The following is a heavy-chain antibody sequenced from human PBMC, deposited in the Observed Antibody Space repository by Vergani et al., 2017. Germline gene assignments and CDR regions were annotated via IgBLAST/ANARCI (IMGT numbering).Heavy chain of an antibody. CDR2: LSASDRRT. CDR3: AKVGRSEVAGTFGAFDI. J-gene: IGHJ3*02. D-gene: IGHD6-19*01. Sequence: QVQLVESGGGVVKPGGSLRLSCAASGFTFSDYYMSWIRQAPGKGLEWVSTLSASDRRTHYADSVKGRFTISRDISKNTLFLHMNSLRPEDTAVYYCAKVGRSEVAGTFGAFDIWGQGTMVTVSS. CDR1: GFTFSDYY. V-gene: IGHV3-11*05.